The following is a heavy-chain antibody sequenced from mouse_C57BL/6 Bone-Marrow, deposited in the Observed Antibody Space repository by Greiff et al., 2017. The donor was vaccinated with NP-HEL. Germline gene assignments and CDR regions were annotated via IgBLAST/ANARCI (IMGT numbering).Heavy chain of an antibody. V-gene: IGHV5-6*01. J-gene: IGHJ3*01. D-gene: IGHD2-4*01. CDR2: ISSGGSYT. CDR1: GFTFSSYG. CDR3: ASPYDYDVAWFAY. Sequence: EVMLVESGGDLVKPGGSLKLSCAASGFTFSSYGMSWVRQTPDKRLEWVATISSGGSYTYYPESVKGRFTISRDNAKNTLYLQMSSRMSEDTAMYYCASPYDYDVAWFAYWGQGTLVTVSA.